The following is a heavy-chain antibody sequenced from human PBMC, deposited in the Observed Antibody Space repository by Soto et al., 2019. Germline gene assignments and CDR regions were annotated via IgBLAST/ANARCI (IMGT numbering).Heavy chain of an antibody. CDR3: GSVGYCSSTNCLFYYYHYGMDV. CDR1: GGTFSSHA. J-gene: IGHJ6*02. V-gene: IGHV1-69*13. CDR2: IIPIFGTT. D-gene: IGHD2-2*03. Sequence: ASVKVSCKASGGTFSSHAISWVRQAPGRGLEWMGGIIPIFGTTNYAQNFRARVTITADESTSTAYMELSSLASEDTAVYYGGSVGYCSSTNCLFYYYHYGMDVGGQGTTVTVSS.